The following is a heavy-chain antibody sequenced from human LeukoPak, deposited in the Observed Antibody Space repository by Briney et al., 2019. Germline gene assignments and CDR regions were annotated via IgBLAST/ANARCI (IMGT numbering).Heavy chain of an antibody. J-gene: IGHJ4*02. CDR2: ISVNSNYI. V-gene: IGHV3-21*01. D-gene: IGHD3-22*01. Sequence: GGSLGLSCAASGFTFSSYSMNWVRQAPGKGLEWVSSISVNSNYIYYADSVKGRFTISRDNAKNSLYLQMNSLRAEDTAVYYCARVPWDSSGYYPIDYWGQGTLVTVSS. CDR3: ARVPWDSSGYYPIDY. CDR1: GFTFSSYS.